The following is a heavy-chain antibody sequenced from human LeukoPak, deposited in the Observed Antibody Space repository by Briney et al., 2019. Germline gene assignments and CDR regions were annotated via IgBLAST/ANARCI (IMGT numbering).Heavy chain of an antibody. V-gene: IGHV3-30*02. J-gene: IGHJ5*02. CDR1: GFTFSSYG. D-gene: IGHD3-10*01. Sequence: PGGSLRLSCAASGFTFSSYGMHWVRQAPGKGLEWVAFIRYDGSNKYYADSVKGRFTISRDNSKNTLYLQMNSLRAEDTAVYYCAKDLVDGHNYYGSEPWGQGTLVTVSS. CDR3: AKDLVDGHNYYGSEP. CDR2: IRYDGSNK.